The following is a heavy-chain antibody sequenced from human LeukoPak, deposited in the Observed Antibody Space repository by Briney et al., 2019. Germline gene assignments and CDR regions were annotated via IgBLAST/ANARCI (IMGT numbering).Heavy chain of an antibody. Sequence: KPGGSLRLSCAASGFTFNIYIMNWVRQAPGKGLEWASSISSSSSSIHYADSVKGRFTISRDNAKNSLYLQMNSLRAEDTAVYYCARVGPTGYFDYWGQKTLVTVSS. J-gene: IGHJ4*02. V-gene: IGHV3-21*01. CDR2: ISSSSSSI. D-gene: IGHD4-17*01. CDR3: ARVGPTGYFDY. CDR1: GFTFNIYI.